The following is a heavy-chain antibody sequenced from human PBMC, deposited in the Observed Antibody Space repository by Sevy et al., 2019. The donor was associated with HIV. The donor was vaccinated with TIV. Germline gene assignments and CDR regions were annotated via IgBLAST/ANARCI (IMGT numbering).Heavy chain of an antibody. Sequence: GESLKISCKASGYNFISHWIGWVRQRPGKGLEWMGMVFPGDSQTRHSPTLEGQVTISVDTSIAAAFLQWNALKDSDTAVYYCARGGHCSLDAFDLWGPGTMVTVSS. CDR3: ARGGHCSLDAFDL. CDR1: GYNFISHW. CDR2: VFPGDSQT. V-gene: IGHV5-51*01. J-gene: IGHJ3*01. D-gene: IGHD2-21*02.